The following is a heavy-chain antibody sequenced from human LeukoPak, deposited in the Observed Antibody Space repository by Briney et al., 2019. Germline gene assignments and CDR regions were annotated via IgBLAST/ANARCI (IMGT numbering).Heavy chain of an antibody. CDR1: GFTFSRSA. D-gene: IGHD1-26*01. CDR3: ARDRDVGSGYFDY. J-gene: IGHJ4*02. V-gene: IGHV3-30-3*01. Sequence: GGSLRLSCAASGFTFSRSAMHWVRQAPGKGLEWVAIFSYDGSNKFYSDSVRGRFTISRDNSKNTMFLQMNSLRAEDTAVYYCARDRDVGSGYFDYWGQGTLVTVSS. CDR2: FSYDGSNK.